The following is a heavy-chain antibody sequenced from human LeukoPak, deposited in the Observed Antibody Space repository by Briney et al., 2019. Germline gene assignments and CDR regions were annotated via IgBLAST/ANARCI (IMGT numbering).Heavy chain of an antibody. Sequence: SETLSLTCTVSVGSIRSYYWSWIRQPPGKGLEWIGYIYYSGSTNYNPSLKSRVTISVDTSKNQFSLKLSSATAADTAVYYCARQPYSSPYYYYMDVWGKGTTVTISS. CDR3: ARQPYSSPYYYYMDV. V-gene: IGHV4-59*08. D-gene: IGHD6-13*01. J-gene: IGHJ6*03. CDR1: VGSIRSYY. CDR2: IYYSGST.